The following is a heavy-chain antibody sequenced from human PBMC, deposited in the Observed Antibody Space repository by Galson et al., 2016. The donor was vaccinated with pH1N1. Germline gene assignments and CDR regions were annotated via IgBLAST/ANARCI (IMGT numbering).Heavy chain of an antibody. CDR1: GYSFTSYW. D-gene: IGHD3-10*01. CDR3: ARLRGGITVVREVYFDL. V-gene: IGHV5-51*03. CDR2: VYPGDSDT. J-gene: IGHJ4*02. Sequence: QSGAEVKKPGESLKISCRGSGYSFTSYWIAWVRQKPGKGLEWMGIVYPGDSDTRYSPSFRGLFTFPADKSIGTAYLQWSSLEASDTAIYYCARLRGGITVVREVYFDLWGQGTLVTVSP.